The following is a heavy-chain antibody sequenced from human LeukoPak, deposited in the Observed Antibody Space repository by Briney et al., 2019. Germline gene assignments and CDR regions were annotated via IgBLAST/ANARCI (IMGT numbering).Heavy chain of an antibody. D-gene: IGHD6-13*01. CDR3: ARVGQQLVPSDAFDI. J-gene: IGHJ3*02. Sequence: ASVKVSCKASGYTFTNYNITWVRQAPGQGLEWLGWISAYNGKTNYAQNFQGRVTMTTEKSTTTAYMELTSLRFDDTAVYYCARVGQQLVPSDAFDIWGQGTMVTVSS. CDR2: ISAYNGKT. V-gene: IGHV1-18*01. CDR1: GYTFTNYN.